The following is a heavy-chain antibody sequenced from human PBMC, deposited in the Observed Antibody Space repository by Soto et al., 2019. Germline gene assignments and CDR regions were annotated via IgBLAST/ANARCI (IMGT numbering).Heavy chain of an antibody. CDR3: ARHVGGYYYYMDV. J-gene: IGHJ6*03. V-gene: IGHV4-39*01. Sequence: PSETLSLTCTVSGGSISSSSYYWGWIRQPPGKGLEWIGSIYYSGNTYYNPSLKSRVTISVETSKNQFSLKLSSVTAADTAVYYCARHVGGYYYYMDVWGKGTTVTV. CDR2: IYYSGNT. D-gene: IGHD2-15*01. CDR1: GGSISSSSYY.